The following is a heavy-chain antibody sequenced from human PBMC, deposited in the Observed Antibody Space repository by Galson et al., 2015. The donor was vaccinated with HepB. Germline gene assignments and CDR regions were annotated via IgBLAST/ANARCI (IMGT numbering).Heavy chain of an antibody. D-gene: IGHD6-13*01. CDR2: ISSSSNYI. V-gene: IGHV3-21*01. J-gene: IGHJ4*02. CDR3: ARGQYSSSWNTCFDY. Sequence: SLRLSCAASGFTFSSYSMNWVRQAPGKGLGWVSSISSSSNYIYYADSVKGRFTISRDNAKNSLYLQMNSLRAEDTAVYYCARGQYSSSWNTCFDYWGQGTLVTVSS. CDR1: GFTFSSYS.